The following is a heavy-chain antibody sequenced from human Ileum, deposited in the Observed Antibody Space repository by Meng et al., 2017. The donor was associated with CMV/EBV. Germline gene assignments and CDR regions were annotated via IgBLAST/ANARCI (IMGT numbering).Heavy chain of an antibody. D-gene: IGHD5-12*01. Sequence: EVQVVELGGGLVKPGGSLRLSLAGSGFTLRNDWMSWVRQVPGKGLEWVGRVKSGGTIDYAAPVKGRFTISRDDAKNTMYLQINSLKTEDTARYYCLYSGNEWCYGYWGQGTLVTVSS. CDR3: LYSGNEWCYGY. V-gene: IGHV3-15*01. CDR2: VKSGGTI. CDR1: GFTLRNDW. J-gene: IGHJ4*02.